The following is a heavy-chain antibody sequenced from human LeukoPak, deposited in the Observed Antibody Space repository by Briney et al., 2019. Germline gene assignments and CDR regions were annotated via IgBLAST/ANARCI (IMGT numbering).Heavy chain of an antibody. CDR1: GYTFTSYD. CDR2: MNPNSGNT. V-gene: IGHV1-8*03. J-gene: IGHJ6*03. Sequence: GASVKVSCKASGYTFTSYDINWVRQATGQGLEWMGWMNPNSGNTGYAQKFQGRVTITRNTSISTAYMELSSLRSEDTAVYYCARGLRLPTRARYYYYYMDVWGKGTTVTVSS. CDR3: ARGLRLPTRARYYYYYMDV.